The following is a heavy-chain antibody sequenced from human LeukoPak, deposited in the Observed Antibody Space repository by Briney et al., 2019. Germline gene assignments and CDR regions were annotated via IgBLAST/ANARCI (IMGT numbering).Heavy chain of an antibody. CDR2: ISYDGSNK. D-gene: IGHD1-26*01. CDR3: AKGRVGATELSAFDI. V-gene: IGHV3-30*18. Sequence: GGSLRLSCAASGFTFSSYGMHWVRQAPGKGLEWVAVISYDGSNKYYADSVKGRFTISRDNSKNTLYLQMNSLRAEDTAVYYCAKGRVGATELSAFDIWGQGTMVTVSS. CDR1: GFTFSSYG. J-gene: IGHJ3*02.